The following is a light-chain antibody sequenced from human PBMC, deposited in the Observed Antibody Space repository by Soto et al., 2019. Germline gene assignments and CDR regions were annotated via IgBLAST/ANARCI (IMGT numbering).Light chain of an antibody. CDR3: QQPNSYPFT. CDR1: QSVSSN. V-gene: IGKV3-15*01. CDR2: GAS. Sequence: VLEQSPAPLSVAPGERATLSFRASQSVSSNLAWYQQKPGQAPRLLIYGASTRATGIPARFSGSGSGTEFTLTISSLQPEDFATYYCQQPNSYPFTFGGGTKVDIK. J-gene: IGKJ4*01.